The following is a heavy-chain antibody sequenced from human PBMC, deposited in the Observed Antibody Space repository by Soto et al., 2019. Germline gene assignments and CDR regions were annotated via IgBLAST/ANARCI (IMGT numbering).Heavy chain of an antibody. V-gene: IGHV3-21*01. CDR1: GFTFSSYS. D-gene: IGHD3-3*01. J-gene: IGHJ6*02. CDR3: ARDLGIFGVVTPYYYYYYGMDV. CDR2: ISSSSSYI. Sequence: EVQLVESGGGLVQPGGSLRLSCAASGFTFSSYSMNWVRQAPGKGLEWVSSISSSSSYIYYADSVKGRFTISRDNAKNSLYLQMNSLRAEDTAVYYCARDLGIFGVVTPYYYYYYGMDVWGQGTTVTVSS.